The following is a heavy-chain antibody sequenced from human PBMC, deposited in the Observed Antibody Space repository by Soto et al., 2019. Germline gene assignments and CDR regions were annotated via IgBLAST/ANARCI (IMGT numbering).Heavy chain of an antibody. CDR3: ARHTSSRDYGDFDY. CDR2: VYYTGST. J-gene: IGHJ4*02. CDR1: GGSISGYY. Sequence: SETLSLTCTVSGGSISGYYWSWLRQPPGKGLEYIGYVYYTGSTNYNPSLKSRVTISVDTSKNQFSLKLSSVTAADTAVYYCARHTSSRDYGDFDYWGQGTLVT. D-gene: IGHD3-3*01. V-gene: IGHV4-59*08.